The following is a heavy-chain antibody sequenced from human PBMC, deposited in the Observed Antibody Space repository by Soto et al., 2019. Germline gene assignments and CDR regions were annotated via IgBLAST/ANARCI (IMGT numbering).Heavy chain of an antibody. D-gene: IGHD4-17*01. CDR3: ARGVKYGAYSRWFDP. J-gene: IGHJ5*02. CDR2: MNPNSGDT. V-gene: IGHV1-8*01. Sequence: GASVKVSCKASGYTFTNYDINWVRQATGQGLEYLGWMNPNSGDTAYVQKFQGRVTMTWDTSITTAYMELRSLRSEDTAVYFCARGVKYGAYSRWFDPWGQGTLVTVPQ. CDR1: GYTFTNYD.